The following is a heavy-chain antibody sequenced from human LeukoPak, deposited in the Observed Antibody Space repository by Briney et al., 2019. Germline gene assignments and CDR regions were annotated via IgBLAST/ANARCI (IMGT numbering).Heavy chain of an antibody. V-gene: IGHV4-34*01. CDR3: ARDPSTTTTVTTYCYFDY. CDR1: GGSISSYY. Sequence: SETLSLTCTVSGGSISSYYWSWIRQPPGKGLEWIGEINHSGSTNYNPSLKSRVTISVDTSKNQFSLKLSSVTAADTAVYYCARDPSTTTTVTTYCYFDYWGQGTLVTVSS. J-gene: IGHJ4*02. D-gene: IGHD4-17*01. CDR2: INHSGST.